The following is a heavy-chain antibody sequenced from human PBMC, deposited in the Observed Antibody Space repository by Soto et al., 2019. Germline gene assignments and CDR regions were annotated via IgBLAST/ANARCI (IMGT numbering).Heavy chain of an antibody. V-gene: IGHV4-34*01. CDR3: ARGPGYYYGSGSFMYFDY. CDR1: GGSFSGYY. Sequence: PSETLSLTCAVYGGSFSGYYWSWIRQPPGKGLEWIGEINHSGSTNYNPSLKSRVTISVDTSKNQFSLKLSSVTAADTAVYYCARGPGYYYGSGSFMYFDYWGQGTLVTVSS. J-gene: IGHJ4*02. D-gene: IGHD3-10*01. CDR2: INHSGST.